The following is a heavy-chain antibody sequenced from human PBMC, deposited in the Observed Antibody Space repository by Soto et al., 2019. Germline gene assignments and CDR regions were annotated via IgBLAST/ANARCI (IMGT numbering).Heavy chain of an antibody. CDR2: IYYSGST. CDR1: GGSISSGGYY. J-gene: IGHJ6*02. V-gene: IGHV4-31*03. D-gene: IGHD2-21*01. CDR3: AASCVGCGGFNSYGMDV. Sequence: QVQLQESGPGLVKPSQTLSLTCTVSGGSISSGGYYWTWIRQHPGKGLEWIGYIYYSGSTCYNPSLKSRVTISVDTSKNQFSLKLSSVTAADTAVYYCAASCVGCGGFNSYGMDVWGQGTTVTVSS.